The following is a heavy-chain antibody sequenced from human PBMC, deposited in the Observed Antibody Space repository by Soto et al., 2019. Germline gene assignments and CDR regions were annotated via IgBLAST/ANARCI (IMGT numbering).Heavy chain of an antibody. Sequence: GSLRLSCAASGFTFDDYGMSWVRQAPGKGLEWVSGVIWYVGSTGYADSVKGLFTISRDNAKNSLYLQMNSLRAEDTAFYYCVRGASLNFDYWGQGTLVTVSS. CDR1: GFTFDDYG. CDR3: VRGASLNFDY. J-gene: IGHJ4*02. D-gene: IGHD1-26*01. CDR2: VIWYVGST. V-gene: IGHV3-20*04.